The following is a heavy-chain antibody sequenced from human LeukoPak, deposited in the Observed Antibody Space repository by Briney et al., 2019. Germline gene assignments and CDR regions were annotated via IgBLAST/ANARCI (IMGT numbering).Heavy chain of an antibody. D-gene: IGHD3-16*01. V-gene: IGHV3-21*01. CDR2: ISSSSSYI. CDR1: GFTFSSYS. CDR3: AGSPLGTFYFDY. J-gene: IGHJ4*02. Sequence: GGSLRLSCAASGFTFSSYSMNWVRQAPGKGLEWVSSISSSSSYIYYADSVKGRFTISRDNAKNSLYLQMNSLRAEDTAVYYCAGSPLGTFYFDYWGQGTLVTVSS.